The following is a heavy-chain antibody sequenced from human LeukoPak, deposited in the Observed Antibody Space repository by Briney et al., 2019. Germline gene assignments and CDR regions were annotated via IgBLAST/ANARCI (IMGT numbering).Heavy chain of an antibody. D-gene: IGHD3-10*01. CDR2: VFGSGTGT. J-gene: IGHJ5*02. V-gene: IGHV3-23*01. CDR1: GFTFSSYA. CDR3: ARDTIWFGEPTPTWFDP. Sequence: GGSLRLSCEASGFTFSSYAMSWVRQAPGKGLEWVSSVFGSGTGTHYADSVKGRFTISRDNARKSLFLQLNSLRAEDTAVYYCARDTIWFGEPTPTWFDPRGQGTRVTVSS.